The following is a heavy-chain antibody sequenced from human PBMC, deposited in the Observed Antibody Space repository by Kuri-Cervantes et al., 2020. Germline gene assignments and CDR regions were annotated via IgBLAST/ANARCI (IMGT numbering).Heavy chain of an antibody. CDR2: IYSGGST. Sequence: GESLKISCAASGFTVSSHYMSWVRQAPGKGLEWVSVIYSGGSTYYADSVKGRFTISRDNSKNTLYLQMNSLRAEDTAVYYCARGMYCSSTSCSFDYWGQGTLVPVSS. CDR1: GFTVSSHY. CDR3: ARGMYCSSTSCSFDY. V-gene: IGHV3-66*01. D-gene: IGHD2-2*01. J-gene: IGHJ4*02.